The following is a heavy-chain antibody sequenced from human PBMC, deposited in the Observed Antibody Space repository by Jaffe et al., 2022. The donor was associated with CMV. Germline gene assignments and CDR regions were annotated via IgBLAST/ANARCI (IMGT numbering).Heavy chain of an antibody. CDR3: ARLYCSQSSCYFKAGRFDY. D-gene: IGHD2-15*01. CDR1: GYDLTAYY. CDR2: MNPNNGDT. V-gene: IGHV1-2*02. Sequence: QVRLVQSGTEVKKPGASVKVSCKASGYDLTAYYIHWVRQAPGQGLEWMGWMNPNNGDTKYAQKFQGRVSMTRDTSISTIHMDLSGLRSDDTAIYYCARLYCSQSSCYFKAGRFDYWGQGTLVTVSS. J-gene: IGHJ4*02.